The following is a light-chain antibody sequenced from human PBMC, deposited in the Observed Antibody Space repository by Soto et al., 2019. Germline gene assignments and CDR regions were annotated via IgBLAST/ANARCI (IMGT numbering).Light chain of an antibody. CDR1: QRVSSNL. J-gene: IGKJ2*01. Sequence: EIVLTQSPGTLSLSPGERATLSCRASQRVSSNLLAWYQQTPGQAPRLLIYGASRRATAIPDRFSGSGSGTDFTLTINRLEPEDFAVYYCQQYGTAPYTFGQGTKLEIK. V-gene: IGKV3-20*01. CDR2: GAS. CDR3: QQYGTAPYT.